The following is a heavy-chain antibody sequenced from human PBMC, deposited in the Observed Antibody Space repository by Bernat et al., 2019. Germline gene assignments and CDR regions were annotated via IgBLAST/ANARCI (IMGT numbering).Heavy chain of an antibody. V-gene: IGHV3-7*01. Sequence: EVQLVESGGGLVQPGRSLRLSCAASGFTFDDYAMHWVRQAPGKGLEWVANIKQDGSEKYYVDSVKGRFTISRDNAKNSLYLQMNSLRAEDTAVYYCARVFEEWLVKRYWYFDLRGRGTLVTVSS. D-gene: IGHD6-19*01. CDR3: ARVFEEWLVKRYWYFDL. CDR2: IKQDGSEK. CDR1: GFTFDDYA. J-gene: IGHJ2*01.